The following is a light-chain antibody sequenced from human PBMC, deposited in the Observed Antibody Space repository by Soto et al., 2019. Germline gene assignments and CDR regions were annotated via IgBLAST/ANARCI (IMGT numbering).Light chain of an antibody. V-gene: IGKV3-15*01. CDR1: QSLYNN. CDR3: QQYSDWPPT. Sequence: EIVLTQSPATLSVSPGERATLSCRASQSLYNNLAWYQQKPGQAPRLLINGASTRSTGIPARFSGSGSGTEFTLIISSLQSEDFPVYYCQQYSDWPPTFGQGTTVEIK. CDR2: GAS. J-gene: IGKJ1*01.